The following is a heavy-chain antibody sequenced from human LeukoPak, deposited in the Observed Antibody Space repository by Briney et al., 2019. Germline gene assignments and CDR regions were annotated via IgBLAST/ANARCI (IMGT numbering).Heavy chain of an antibody. J-gene: IGHJ2*01. V-gene: IGHV3-23*01. CDR1: GFTFTSYA. CDR3: AKPRAMTTGVGRYFDL. CDR2: ISGGGEDT. Sequence: GGSLRLSCAASGFTFTSYAMRWIRQAPGKGLEWVSAISGGGEDTYYPDSVKGRFNISRDNSKNTLYLQMNSLRAEDTAIYYCAKPRAMTTGVGRYFDLWGRGTLVTVSS. D-gene: IGHD1-1*01.